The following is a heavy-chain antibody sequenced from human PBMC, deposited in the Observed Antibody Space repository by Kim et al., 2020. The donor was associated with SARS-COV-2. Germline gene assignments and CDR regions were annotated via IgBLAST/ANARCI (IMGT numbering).Heavy chain of an antibody. D-gene: IGHD2-2*01. V-gene: IGHV4-59*01. CDR3: ASSRRYCSSTSCYVGWFD. CDR2: IYYSGST. Sequence: SETLSLTCTVSGGSISSYYWSWIRQPPGKGLEWIGYIYYSGSTNYNPSLKSRVTISVDTSKNQFSLKLSSVTSADTAVYYCASSRRYCSSTSCYVGWFD. J-gene: IGHJ5*01. CDR1: GGSISSYY.